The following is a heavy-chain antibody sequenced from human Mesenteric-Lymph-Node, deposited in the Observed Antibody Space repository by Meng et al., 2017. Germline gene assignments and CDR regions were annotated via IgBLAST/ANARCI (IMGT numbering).Heavy chain of an antibody. J-gene: IGHJ4*02. V-gene: IGHV3-74*01. CDR2: INSDGSST. CDR3: AKEFYVGSHSVDY. Sequence: GESLKISCAASGFTFSSYWMHWVRQAPGKGLVWVSRINSDGSSTSYADSVKGRFTISRDNSKNTLYLQMSSLRAEDTAKYYCAKEFYVGSHSVDYWGQGTLVTVSS. CDR1: GFTFSSYW. D-gene: IGHD2/OR15-2a*01.